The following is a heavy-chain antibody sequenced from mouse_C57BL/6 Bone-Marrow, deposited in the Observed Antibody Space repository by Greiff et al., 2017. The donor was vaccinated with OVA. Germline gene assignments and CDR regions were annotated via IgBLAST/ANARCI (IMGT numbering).Heavy chain of an antibody. CDR2: IWSGGST. V-gene: IGHV2-2*01. CDR3: ARVQDGSSYRTFAY. Sequence: VQLVESGPGLVQPSQSLSITCTVSGFSLTSYGVHWVRQSPGKGLEWLGVIWSGGSTDYNAAFISRLSISKDNSKSQVFFKMNSLQADDTAIYYCARVQDGSSYRTFAYWGQGTLVTVSA. D-gene: IGHD1-1*01. CDR1: GFSLTSYG. J-gene: IGHJ3*01.